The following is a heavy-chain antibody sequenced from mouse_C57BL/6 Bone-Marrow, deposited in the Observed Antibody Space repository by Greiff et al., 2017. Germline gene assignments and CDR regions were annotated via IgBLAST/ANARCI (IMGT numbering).Heavy chain of an antibody. CDR2: IYIGNGYP. Sequence: VQLQQSGAELVRPGSSVKMSCKTSGYTFTSYGINWVKQRPGQGLEWIGYIYIGNGYPEYNEKFKGKATLTSDTSSSTAHMQLSSLTSADAAIYFCARGGLRPGFAYWGQGTLVTVSA. J-gene: IGHJ3*01. D-gene: IGHD2-4*01. V-gene: IGHV1-58*01. CDR1: GYTFTSYG. CDR3: ARGGLRPGFAY.